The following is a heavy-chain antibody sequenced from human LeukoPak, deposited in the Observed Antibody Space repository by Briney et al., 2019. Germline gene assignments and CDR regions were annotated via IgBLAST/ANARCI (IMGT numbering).Heavy chain of an antibody. CDR3: ASGAYCSGGSCSPFDY. Sequence: PGGSLRLSCAASGFTFSSYSMNWVRQAPGKGLEWVSSISSSSSYIYYADSVKGRFTISRDNAKNSLYLQMNSLRAEDTAVYYCASGAYCSGGSCSPFDYWGQGTLVTVSS. CDR1: GFTFSSYS. J-gene: IGHJ4*02. CDR2: ISSSSSYI. V-gene: IGHV3-21*01. D-gene: IGHD2-15*01.